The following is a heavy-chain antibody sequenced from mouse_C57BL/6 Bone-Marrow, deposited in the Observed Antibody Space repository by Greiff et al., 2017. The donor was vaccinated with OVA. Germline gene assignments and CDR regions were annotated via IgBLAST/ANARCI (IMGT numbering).Heavy chain of an antibody. CDR2: IRLKSDNYAT. J-gene: IGHJ3*01. Sequence: EVMLVESGGGLVQPGGSMKLSCVASGFTFSNYWMNWVRQSPEKGLEWVAQIRLKSDNYATHYAESVKGRFTISRDDSKSSVYLQKNNLRAEDTGIYYCTAPIYYDYDGAYWGQGTLVTVSA. CDR1: GFTFSNYW. D-gene: IGHD2-4*01. V-gene: IGHV6-3*01. CDR3: TAPIYYDYDGAY.